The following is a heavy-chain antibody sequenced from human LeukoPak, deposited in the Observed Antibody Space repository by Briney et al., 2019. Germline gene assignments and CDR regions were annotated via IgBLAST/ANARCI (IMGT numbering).Heavy chain of an antibody. D-gene: IGHD1-26*01. CDR1: GFTFSSYS. J-gene: IGHJ4*02. Sequence: GGSLRLSCAASGFTFSSYSMNWVRQAPGKGLEWVANIKQDGSEKYYVDSVKGRFTISRDNAKNSLYLQMNSLRAEDTAVFYCAREGIVGALDYWGQGTLVTVSS. CDR3: AREGIVGALDY. CDR2: IKQDGSEK. V-gene: IGHV3-7*05.